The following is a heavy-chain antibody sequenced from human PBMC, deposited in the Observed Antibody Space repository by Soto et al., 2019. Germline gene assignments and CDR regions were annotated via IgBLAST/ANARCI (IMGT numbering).Heavy chain of an antibody. CDR3: GRHKIYYDTNQFDF. V-gene: IGHV4-39*01. J-gene: IGHJ4*02. CDR2: IYYSGNT. D-gene: IGHD3-22*01. CDR1: GGSISSGGYY. Sequence: SETLSLTCTVSGGSISSGGYYWSWIRQHPGKGLEWIGSIYYSGNTYVNPSLKSRVTISVDTSKNQFSLKLNSVTAADTAVYYCGRHKIYYDTNQFDFWSQGTLVTVSS.